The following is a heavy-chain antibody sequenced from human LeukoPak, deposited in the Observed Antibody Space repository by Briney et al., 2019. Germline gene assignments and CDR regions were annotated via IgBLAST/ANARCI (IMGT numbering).Heavy chain of an antibody. CDR1: GGSISSSSYY. Sequence: SETLSLTCTVSGGSISSSSYYWAWIRQPPGKGLEWIGSIYYSGSTYYNPSLKSRVTISVDTSKNQFSLKLSSVTAADMAVYYCAREASVFDSSGYYAFDYWGQGTLVTVSS. D-gene: IGHD3-22*01. V-gene: IGHV4-39*07. J-gene: IGHJ4*02. CDR3: AREASVFDSSGYYAFDY. CDR2: IYYSGST.